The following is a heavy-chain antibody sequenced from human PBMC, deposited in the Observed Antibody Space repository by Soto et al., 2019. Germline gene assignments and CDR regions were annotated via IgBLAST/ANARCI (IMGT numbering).Heavy chain of an antibody. V-gene: IGHV4-39*01. CDR2: IYDSGST. J-gene: IGHJ6*03. CDR1: GGSISSSSYY. D-gene: IGHD4-17*01. Sequence: QLQLQESGPGLVKPSETLSLTCTVSGGSISSSSYYWGWIRQPPGKGLEWIGSIYDSGSTYYNPSLKSRGTISVDTSKNQFSLKLSSVTAADTAVYYCARQYGDYGGYYYYMDVWGKGTTVTVSS. CDR3: ARQYGDYGGYYYYMDV.